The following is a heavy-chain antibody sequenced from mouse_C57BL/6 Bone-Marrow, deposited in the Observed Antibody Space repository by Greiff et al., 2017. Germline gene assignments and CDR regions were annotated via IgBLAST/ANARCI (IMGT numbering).Heavy chain of an antibody. CDR2: INPNNGGT. CDR3: AVNYYGSFFDY. J-gene: IGHJ2*01. Sequence: EVQLQQSGPELVKPGASVKISCKASGYTFTDYYMNWVKQSHGKSLEWIGDINPNNGGTSYNQKFKGKATLTVDKSSSTAYMELRSLTSEDSAVYYCAVNYYGSFFDYWGQGTTLTVSS. D-gene: IGHD1-1*01. V-gene: IGHV1-26*01. CDR1: GYTFTDYY.